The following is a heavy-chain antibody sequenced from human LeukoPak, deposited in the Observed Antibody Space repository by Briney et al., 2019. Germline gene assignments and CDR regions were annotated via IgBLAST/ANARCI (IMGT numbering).Heavy chain of an antibody. J-gene: IGHJ4*02. V-gene: IGHV1-46*01. CDR2: INPNGGTT. D-gene: IGHD3-3*01. CDR1: GYTFTTYS. Sequence: ASVKVSCKASGYTFTTYSVNWVRQAPGQGLEWMGVINPNGGTTKSAREFQARLTMTSDTSTNTAYMELSSLRSDDTAVYYCARAMTSFGAPIPVYWGQGTLVTVSS. CDR3: ARAMTSFGAPIPVY.